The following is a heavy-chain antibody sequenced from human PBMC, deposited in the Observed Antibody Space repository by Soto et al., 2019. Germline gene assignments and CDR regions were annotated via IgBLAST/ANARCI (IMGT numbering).Heavy chain of an antibody. D-gene: IGHD1-26*01. Sequence: GASVKVSCKASGYTFTSYGISWVRQAPGQGLEWMGWISAYNGNTNYAQKLQGRVTMTTDTSTSTAYMELRSLRSDDTAVYYCARDRAIRELLDWLNFDYWGQGTLVTVSS. J-gene: IGHJ4*02. V-gene: IGHV1-18*01. CDR3: ARDRAIRELLDWLNFDY. CDR1: GYTFTSYG. CDR2: ISAYNGNT.